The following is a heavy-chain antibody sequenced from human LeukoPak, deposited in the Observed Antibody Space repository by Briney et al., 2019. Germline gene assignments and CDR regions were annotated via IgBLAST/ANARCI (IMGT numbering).Heavy chain of an antibody. Sequence: GGSLRLSCAASGFTFDDYGMSWVRQAPGKGLVWVSRINSDGSSTSYADSVKGRFTISRDNAKNTLYLQMNSLRAEDTAVYYCARPHYDILAGYYYYMDVWGKGTTVTISS. CDR1: GFTFDDYG. J-gene: IGHJ6*03. V-gene: IGHV3-74*01. D-gene: IGHD3-9*01. CDR3: ARPHYDILAGYYYYMDV. CDR2: INSDGSST.